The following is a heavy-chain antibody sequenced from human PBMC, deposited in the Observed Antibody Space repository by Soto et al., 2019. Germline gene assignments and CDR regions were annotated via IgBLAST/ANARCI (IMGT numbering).Heavy chain of an antibody. D-gene: IGHD3-22*01. J-gene: IGHJ4*02. CDR1: GYTFTGYY. Sequence: ASVKVSCKASGYTFTGYYMHSVRQAPGQRLEWMGWINPNSGGTKSAQKFQGRVTMTRDTSISTDYMELSRLRSDDTAVYYCARRKGDYYDSSGYHYYFDYWGQGTLVTVSS. CDR2: INPNSGGT. V-gene: IGHV1-2*02. CDR3: ARRKGDYYDSSGYHYYFDY.